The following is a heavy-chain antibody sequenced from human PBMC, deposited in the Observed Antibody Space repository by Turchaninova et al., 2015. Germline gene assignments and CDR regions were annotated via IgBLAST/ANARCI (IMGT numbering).Heavy chain of an antibody. V-gene: IGHV2-26*01. D-gene: IGHD6-19*01. Sequence: QVTLKESGPVLVKPTETRTLTCTASGFSLIDARTGVSWSLQPPGTALEWLAHIFSNDEKSSRTSLKRGLTISQDTSRSQVVLSMTNMDPVDTATYYCARIIDTDSGWYYFDFWGQGTLVTVSS. CDR2: IFSNDEK. CDR3: ARIIDTDSGWYYFDF. J-gene: IGHJ4*02. CDR1: GFSLIDARTG.